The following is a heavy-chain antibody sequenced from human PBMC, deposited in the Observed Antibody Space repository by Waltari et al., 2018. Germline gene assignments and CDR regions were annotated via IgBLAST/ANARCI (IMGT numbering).Heavy chain of an antibody. V-gene: IGHV4-31*03. CDR3: ARGGGNYPSYYYYYMDV. D-gene: IGHD1-7*01. Sequence: QVQLQESGPGLVKTSQTLSLTCTVSGGSISSGGYYWSWIRQHPGKGLEWIGYIYYSGSTEYNPSLKSRGTISVDTSKNQVSLKLSSVTAADTAVYYCARGGGNYPSYYYYYMDVWGKGTTVTVSS. J-gene: IGHJ6*03. CDR1: GGSISSGGYY. CDR2: IYYSGST.